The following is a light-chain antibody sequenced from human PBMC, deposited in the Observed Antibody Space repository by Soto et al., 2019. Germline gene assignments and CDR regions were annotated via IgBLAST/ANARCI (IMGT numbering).Light chain of an antibody. CDR3: QSYDSSLSGHVV. CDR2: GNT. J-gene: IGLJ2*01. V-gene: IGLV1-40*01. Sequence: QSVLTQPPSVSGAPGQRVTISCTGSSSNIGAGYDVQWYQQLPGTAPKLLIYGNTNRPSGVPDRFSGSKFGTAGSLAITGLQAEDVADYYCQSYDSSLSGHVVFGGGTKLTVL. CDR1: SSNIGAGYD.